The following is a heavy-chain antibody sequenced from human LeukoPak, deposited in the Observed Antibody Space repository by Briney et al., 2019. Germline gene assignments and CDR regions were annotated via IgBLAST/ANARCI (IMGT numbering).Heavy chain of an antibody. J-gene: IGHJ3*01. D-gene: IGHD4-17*01. CDR1: GFTFSSYD. CDR3: ASPTVTAHAFDV. V-gene: IGHV3-33*08. CDR2: IWYDGSEE. Sequence: PGGSLRLSCAASGFTFSSYDMHWVRQAPGKGLEWVAIIWYDGSEEYYADSVKGRFTISRDNSKNTLYLQMNSLRAEDTAMYYCASPTVTAHAFDVWGQGTMVTVSS.